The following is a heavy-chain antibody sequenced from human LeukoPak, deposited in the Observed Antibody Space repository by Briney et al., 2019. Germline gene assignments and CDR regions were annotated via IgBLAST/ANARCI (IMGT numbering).Heavy chain of an antibody. CDR2: ISGSGGST. Sequence: GGSLRLSCAASGFTSSSYAISWVRQAPGKGLEWVSAISGSGGSTYYADSVKGRFTISRDNSKNTLYLQMNTLRAEDTAVYYCAKDLHSSSTFDYWGQGTLVTVSS. CDR3: AKDLHSSSTFDY. CDR1: GFTSSSYA. J-gene: IGHJ4*02. V-gene: IGHV3-23*01. D-gene: IGHD6-6*01.